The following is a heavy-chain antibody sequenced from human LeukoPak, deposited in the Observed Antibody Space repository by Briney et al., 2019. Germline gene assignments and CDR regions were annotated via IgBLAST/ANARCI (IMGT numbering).Heavy chain of an antibody. D-gene: IGHD6-13*01. CDR1: GGSFSGYY. Sequence: SETLSLTCAVYGGSFSGYYWSWIRQPPGKGLEWIGEINHSGSTNYNPSLKSRVTISVDTSKNQFSLKLSSVTAADTAVYYCARGHRQQLVLRASNWFDPWGQGTLVTVSS. CDR2: INHSGST. J-gene: IGHJ5*02. V-gene: IGHV4-34*01. CDR3: ARGHRQQLVLRASNWFDP.